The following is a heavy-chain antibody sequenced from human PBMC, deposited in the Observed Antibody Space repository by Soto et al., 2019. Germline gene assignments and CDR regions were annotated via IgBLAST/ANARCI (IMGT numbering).Heavy chain of an antibody. CDR3: ARGRDTAMVTSGMDV. CDR1: GGSXSSSNW. D-gene: IGHD5-18*01. V-gene: IGHV4-4*02. Sequence: SETLSLTCAVSGGSXSSSNWWSWVRQPPGKGLEWIGEIYHSGSTNYNPSLKSRVTMTRDTSISTAYMELSRLRSDDTAVYYCARGRDTAMVTSGMDVWGQGTTVTVSS. J-gene: IGHJ6*02. CDR2: IYHSGST.